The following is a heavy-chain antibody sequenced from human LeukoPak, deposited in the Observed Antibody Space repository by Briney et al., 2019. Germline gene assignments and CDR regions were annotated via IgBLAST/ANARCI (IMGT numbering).Heavy chain of an antibody. J-gene: IGHJ4*02. CDR1: GYTFTSYG. V-gene: IGHV1-18*01. CDR3: ARDSQIAAAAFLFFDY. CDR2: ISAYNGST. Sequence: ASVKVSCKDSGYTFTSYGISWVRQAPGQGLEWMGWISAYNGSTNYAQKLQGRVTMTTDTSTSTAYMELRSLRSDDTAVYYCARDSQIAAAAFLFFDYWGQGTLVTVSS. D-gene: IGHD6-13*01.